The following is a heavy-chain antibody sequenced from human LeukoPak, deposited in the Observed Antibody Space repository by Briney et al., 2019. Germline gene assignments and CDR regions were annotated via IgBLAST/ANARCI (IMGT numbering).Heavy chain of an antibody. D-gene: IGHD5-18*01. CDR1: GFTFSDYY. V-gene: IGHV3-11*01. CDR3: ARDMVTWYYYGMDV. CDR2: ISSSGSTI. J-gene: IGHJ6*02. Sequence: GGSLRLSCAASGFTFSDYYMSWIRQAPGKGLEWVSYISSSGSTIYYADSVKGRFTISRDNAKNSLYLQMNSLRAEDTAAYYCARDMVTWYYYGMDVWGQGTTVTVSS.